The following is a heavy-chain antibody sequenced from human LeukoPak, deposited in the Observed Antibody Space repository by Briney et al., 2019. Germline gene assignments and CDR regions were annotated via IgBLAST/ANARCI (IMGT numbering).Heavy chain of an antibody. V-gene: IGHV1-18*01. CDR3: ARDIVVVTAIEAPDAFDI. CDR2: ISAYNGNT. Sequence: ASVKVSCKASGYTFTSYAMNWVRQAPGQGLEWMGWISAYNGNTNYAQKLQGRVTMTTDTSTSTAYMELRSLRSDDTAVYYCARDIVVVTAIEAPDAFDIWGQGTMVTVSS. J-gene: IGHJ3*02. D-gene: IGHD2-21*02. CDR1: GYTFTSYA.